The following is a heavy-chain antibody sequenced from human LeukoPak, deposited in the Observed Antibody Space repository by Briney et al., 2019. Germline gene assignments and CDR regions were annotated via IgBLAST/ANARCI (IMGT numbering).Heavy chain of an antibody. D-gene: IGHD3-3*02. CDR3: ARVSIIGVVIPERGYMDV. CDR1: GGSISGAY. J-gene: IGHJ6*03. Sequence: PSETLSLTCSVSGGSISGAYWAWVRQPAGKGLEWIGRIYATGDTNYNPSLKSRVTMSADRSKNQFSLKLTSVTAADTAVYYCARVSIIGVVIPERGYMDVCGGGTTVIVPS. CDR2: IYATGDT. V-gene: IGHV4-4*07.